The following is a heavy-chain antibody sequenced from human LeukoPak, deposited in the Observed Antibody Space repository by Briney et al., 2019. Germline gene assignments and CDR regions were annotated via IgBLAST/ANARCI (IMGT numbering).Heavy chain of an antibody. V-gene: IGHV3-7*01. CDR1: GFTFSGYW. CDR3: ARGYYYGMDV. J-gene: IGHJ6*02. CDR2: IKQDGSEK. Sequence: PGGSLRLSCAASGFTFSGYWMSWVRQAPGKGLEWVANIKQDGSEKYHVDSVKGRFTISRDNAKNSLYLQMNSLRAEDTAVYYCARGYYYGMDVWGQGTTVTVSS.